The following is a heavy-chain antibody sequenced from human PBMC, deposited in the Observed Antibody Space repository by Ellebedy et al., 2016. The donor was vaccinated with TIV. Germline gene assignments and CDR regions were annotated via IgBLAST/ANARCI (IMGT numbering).Heavy chain of an antibody. CDR1: GGTFSSYA. D-gene: IGHD5-24*01. V-gene: IGHV1-69*13. CDR3: ARVGTRRWPEEDV. CDR2: IIPIFGTA. Sequence: SVKVSCXASGGTFSSYAISWVRQAPGQGLEWMGGIIPIFGTANYAQKFQGRVTITADESTSTAYMELSSLRSEDTAVYYCARVGTRRWPEEDVWGQGTTVTVSS. J-gene: IGHJ6*02.